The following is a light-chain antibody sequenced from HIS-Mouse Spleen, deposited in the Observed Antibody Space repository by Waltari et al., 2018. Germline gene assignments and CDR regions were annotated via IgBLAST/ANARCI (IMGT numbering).Light chain of an antibody. CDR3: CSYAGSSTWV. V-gene: IGLV2-23*01. CDR1: SSDVGSYNL. Sequence: QSALTQPASVSGSPGQSITISCTGTSSDVGSYNLVSWYQQHPGKAPKLMIYEGSKRPSWLSNRFSGSKSGNTASLTISGLQAEDEADYYCCSYAGSSTWVFGGGTKLTVL. CDR2: EGS. J-gene: IGLJ3*02.